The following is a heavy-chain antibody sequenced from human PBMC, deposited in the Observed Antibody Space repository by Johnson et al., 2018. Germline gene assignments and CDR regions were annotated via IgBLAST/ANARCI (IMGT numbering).Heavy chain of an antibody. D-gene: IGHD3-22*01. CDR3: ARDRSGYYWSDAFDI. V-gene: IGHV3-30*03. CDR1: GFTFSSYG. J-gene: IGHJ3*02. Sequence: QVQLQESGGGVVQPGRSLRLSCAASGFTFSSYGMHWVRQAPGKGLEWVAVISYDGSNKYYADSVKGRFTISRDNSKNTVYLQMNSLRAEDTAVYYSARDRSGYYWSDAFDIWGQGTMVTVSS. CDR2: ISYDGSNK.